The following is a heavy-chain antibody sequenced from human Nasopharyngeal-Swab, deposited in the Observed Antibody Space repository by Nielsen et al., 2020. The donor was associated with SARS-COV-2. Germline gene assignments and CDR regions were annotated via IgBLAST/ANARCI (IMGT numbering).Heavy chain of an antibody. D-gene: IGHD6-13*01. CDR3: ATAPPIAAAGTSWFDP. V-gene: IGHV3-48*01. CDR2: ISSSSSTI. Sequence: GESLKISCAASGFTFSSYSMNWVRQPPGKGLEWVSYISSSSSTIYYADSVKGRFTISRDNAKNSLYLQMNSLRAEDTAVYYCATAPPIAAAGTSWFDPWGQGTLVTVSS. CDR1: GFTFSSYS. J-gene: IGHJ5*02.